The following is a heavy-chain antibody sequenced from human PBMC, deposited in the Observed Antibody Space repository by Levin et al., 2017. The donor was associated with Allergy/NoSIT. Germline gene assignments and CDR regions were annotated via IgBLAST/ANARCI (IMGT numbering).Heavy chain of an antibody. V-gene: IGHV4-39*01. CDR2: IYYSGST. D-gene: IGHD3-9*01. Sequence: SQTLSLTCTVSGGSISSSSYYWGWIRQPPGKGLEWIGSIYYSGSTYYNPSLKSRVTISVDTSKNQFSLKLSSVTAADTAVYYCATLHPLRYLDWLSGRRWGQGTLVTVSS. J-gene: IGHJ4*02. CDR1: GGSISSSSYY. CDR3: ATLHPLRYLDWLSGRR.